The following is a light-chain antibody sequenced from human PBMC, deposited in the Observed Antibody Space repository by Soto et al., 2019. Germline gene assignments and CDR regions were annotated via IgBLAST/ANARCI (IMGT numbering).Light chain of an antibody. J-gene: IGKJ5*01. CDR1: QSVSSSY. CDR3: QQYGSSPRIT. Sequence: IVLTPSPGTLSLSPVESATLSCRASQSVSSSYLAWYQQKPGQAPRLLIYGASSRATGIPDRFSGSGSGTDFTLTISRLEPEDFAVYYCQQYGSSPRITFGQGTRLEI. V-gene: IGKV3-20*01. CDR2: GAS.